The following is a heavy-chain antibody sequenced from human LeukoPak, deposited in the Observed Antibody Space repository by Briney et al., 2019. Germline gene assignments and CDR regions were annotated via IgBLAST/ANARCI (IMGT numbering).Heavy chain of an antibody. V-gene: IGHV4-31*03. Sequence: SQTLSLTCTVSGGSISSGGYYWSWVRQHPGKGLEWIGYIYYSGSTNYNPSLMSRVTISVDTSKNHFSLRLSSVTAADTAVYYCARSGFYNTGWAHFDSWGQGALVTVSS. CDR1: GGSISSGGYY. J-gene: IGHJ4*02. CDR2: IYYSGST. CDR3: ARSGFYNTGWAHFDS. D-gene: IGHD6-19*01.